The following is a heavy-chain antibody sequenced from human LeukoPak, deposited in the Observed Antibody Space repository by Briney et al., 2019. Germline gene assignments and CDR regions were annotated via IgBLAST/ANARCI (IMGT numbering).Heavy chain of an antibody. Sequence: GGSLKLSRAASGFTFSGSAMHWVRQAPGKGLEWVSAVSGSDGSTYYADSVKGRFTISRDNSKNTLYLQMNSLRAEDTAVYYCAKDRGRAVAGSEFDYWGQGTLVTVSS. J-gene: IGHJ4*02. D-gene: IGHD6-19*01. V-gene: IGHV3-23*01. CDR2: VSGSDGST. CDR1: GFTFSGSA. CDR3: AKDRGRAVAGSEFDY.